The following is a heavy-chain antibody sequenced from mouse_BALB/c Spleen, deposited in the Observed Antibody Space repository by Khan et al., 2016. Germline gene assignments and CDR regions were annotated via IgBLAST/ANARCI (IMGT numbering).Heavy chain of an antibody. D-gene: IGHD2-3*01. CDR1: GYSSTDYF. CDR2: IDPYSGDT. CDR3: VPDGHYAY. J-gene: IGHJ3*01. V-gene: IGHV1-37*01. Sequence: EVQLQESGPELVKPEASVKISCKASGYSSTDYFMNWVKQSHGKSLEWIGRIDPYSGDTFYNQKFKGKATLTVDKSSTTAHMDLLSLTSEDSAVYYCVPDGHYAYWGQGTLVTVSA.